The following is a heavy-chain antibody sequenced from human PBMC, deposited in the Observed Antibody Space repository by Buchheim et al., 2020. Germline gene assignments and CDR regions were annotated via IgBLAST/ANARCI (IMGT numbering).Heavy chain of an antibody. CDR2: IYYSGST. V-gene: IGHV4-31*03. CDR3: ARTPSIVGARVPYFDL. Sequence: QVQLQESGPGLVKPSQTLSLTCTVSGGSISSGGYYWSWIRQHPGKGLEWIGYIYYSGSTYYTPSLTSRVTISVETSKNQFSLKLSSVTAADTAVYYCARTPSIVGARVPYFDLWGRGTL. D-gene: IGHD1-26*01. J-gene: IGHJ2*01. CDR1: GGSISSGGYY.